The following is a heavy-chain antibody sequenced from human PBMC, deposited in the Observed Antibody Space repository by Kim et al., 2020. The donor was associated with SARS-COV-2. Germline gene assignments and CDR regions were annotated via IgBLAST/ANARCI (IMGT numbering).Heavy chain of an antibody. V-gene: IGHV3-30*18. CDR1: GFTFNNFA. CDR3: AKDKSLFIITSGGESGGMDV. D-gene: IGHD3-16*01. CDR2: ISYDGSKK. J-gene: IGHJ6*04. Sequence: GGSLRLSCAASGFTFNNFAMNWVRQAPGKGLEWVALISYDGSKKYYADSLKGRFTISRDSSKNTLYLQMDNLRPEDTAVYFCAKDKSLFIITSGGESGGMDVWGKETAVPVS.